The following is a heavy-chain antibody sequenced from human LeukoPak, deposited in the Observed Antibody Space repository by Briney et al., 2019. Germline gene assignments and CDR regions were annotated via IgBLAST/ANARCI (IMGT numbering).Heavy chain of an antibody. Sequence: GGSLRLSCEASGFTFTNYAMTWVRQAPGEGLEWVSTISGSGGSTYYADSVKGRFTVSRDNSKNTLYLQMNSLRAEDTAGYYCAKREQSYEVDNWGQGTLVTVSS. CDR2: ISGSGGST. D-gene: IGHD1-26*01. J-gene: IGHJ4*02. CDR1: GFTFTNYA. V-gene: IGHV3-23*01. CDR3: AKREQSYEVDN.